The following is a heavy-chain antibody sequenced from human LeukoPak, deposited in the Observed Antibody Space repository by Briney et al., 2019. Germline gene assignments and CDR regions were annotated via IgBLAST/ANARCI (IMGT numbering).Heavy chain of an antibody. J-gene: IGHJ4*02. CDR2: ISGSDDGT. D-gene: IGHD4-11*01. V-gene: IGHV3-23*01. CDR3: AKGYSYFDY. Sequence: GGSLRLSCAASGFTFSTYAMSWVRQIPGKGLEWVSAISGSDDGTYYADSVKGRFTISRDNSKNTLYLQMNSLRAEDTAVYYCAKGYSYFDYWGQGTLVTVSS. CDR1: GFTFSTYA.